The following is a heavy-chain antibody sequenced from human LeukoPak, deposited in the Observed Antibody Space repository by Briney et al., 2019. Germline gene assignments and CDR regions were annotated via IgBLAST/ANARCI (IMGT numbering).Heavy chain of an antibody. CDR1: GGSISSYY. CDR2: IYYSGST. V-gene: IGHV4-59*01. CDR3: ATGIAARQAWYFDL. J-gene: IGHJ2*01. Sequence: PSETLSLTCTVSGGSISSYYWSWIRQPPGKGLEWIGYIYYSGSTNYNPSLKSRVTISVDTSKNQFSLKLSSVTAADTAVYYCATGIAARQAWYFDLWGRGTLVTVSS. D-gene: IGHD6-6*01.